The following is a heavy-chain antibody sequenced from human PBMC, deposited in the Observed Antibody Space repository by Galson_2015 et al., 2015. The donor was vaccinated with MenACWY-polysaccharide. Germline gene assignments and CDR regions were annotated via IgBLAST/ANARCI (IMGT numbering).Heavy chain of an antibody. CDR3: ARGGRAVSNRTWFAP. CDR2: ISYDGGT. CDR1: GDSITSGGYF. D-gene: IGHD3-16*01. Sequence: TLSLTCTVSGDSITSGGYFWSWIRQHPGEGLEWIASISYDGGTYYNPSLKSRVTISVDTPKNQFSLKLNSVTAADTAVYYCARGGRAVSNRTWFAPGARETPFPAPS. V-gene: IGHV4-31*03. J-gene: IGHJ5*02.